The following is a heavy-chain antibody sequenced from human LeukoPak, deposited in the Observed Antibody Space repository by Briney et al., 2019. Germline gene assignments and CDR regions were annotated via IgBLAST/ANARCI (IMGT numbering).Heavy chain of an antibody. V-gene: IGHV3-7*01. Sequence: PGGSLRLSCAASGFTFSSYAMSWVRQAPGKGLEWVANIKQDGSEKYYVDSVKGRFTISRDNAKNSLYLQMNSLRAEDTAVYYCARDASSGSSLPSFDYWGQGTLVTVSS. CDR3: ARDASSGSSLPSFDY. J-gene: IGHJ4*02. D-gene: IGHD3-22*01. CDR2: IKQDGSEK. CDR1: GFTFSSYA.